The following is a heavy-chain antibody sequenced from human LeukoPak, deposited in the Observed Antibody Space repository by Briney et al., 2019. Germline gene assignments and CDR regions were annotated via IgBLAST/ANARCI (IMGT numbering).Heavy chain of an antibody. J-gene: IGHJ6*03. CDR2: IYTSGST. Sequence: SETLSLTCTVSGGSISSGSYYWSWIRQPAGNGLEWIGRIYTSGSTNYNPSLKSRVTISVDTSKNQFSLKLSSVTAADTAVYYCARTTMVRGTYYMDVWGKGTTVTISS. D-gene: IGHD3-10*01. V-gene: IGHV4-61*02. CDR1: GGSISSGSYY. CDR3: ARTTMVRGTYYMDV.